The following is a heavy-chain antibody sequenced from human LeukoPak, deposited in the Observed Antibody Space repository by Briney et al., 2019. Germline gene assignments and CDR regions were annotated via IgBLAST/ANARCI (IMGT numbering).Heavy chain of an antibody. CDR1: GYTFTGYY. Sequence: ASVKVSCKASGYTFTGYYMHWVRQAPGQGLEWMGWINPNSGGTNYAQKFQGRVTMTRDTSISTAYMELSRLRSDDTAVYYCARGLRYFDWLNWFDPWGQGPLVTVSS. CDR2: INPNSGGT. J-gene: IGHJ5*02. CDR3: ARGLRYFDWLNWFDP. D-gene: IGHD3-9*01. V-gene: IGHV1-2*02.